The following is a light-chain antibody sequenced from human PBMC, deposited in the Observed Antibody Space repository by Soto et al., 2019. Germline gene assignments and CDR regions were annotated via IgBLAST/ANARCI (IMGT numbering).Light chain of an antibody. V-gene: IGKV3-20*01. Sequence: EIVLTQSPGTLSLSPGESATLSCRASQSVDRNYLAWFQQKPGQAPRLLIYGASSRATGIPPRFSGSGSGKEFVLTISGLEPEDFAVYCCHQFASTPRTFGQGTKVESK. J-gene: IGKJ1*01. CDR3: HQFASTPRT. CDR1: QSVDRNY. CDR2: GAS.